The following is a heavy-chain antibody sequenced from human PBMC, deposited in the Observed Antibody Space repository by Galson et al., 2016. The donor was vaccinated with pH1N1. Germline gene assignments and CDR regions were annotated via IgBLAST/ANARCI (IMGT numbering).Heavy chain of an antibody. V-gene: IGHV3-23*01. CDR2: IRGTGGRT. CDR3: VKDLREIVVLIDLTQY. D-gene: IGHD3-22*01. CDR1: GFTFSNYW. Sequence: SLRLSCAASGFTFSNYWMHWVRQAPGKGLEWVSTIRGTGGRTYYADSVKGRSTVSRDSSMNALYLQMNSLIAEDTAVYYCVKDLREIVVLIDLTQYWGQGTLVTVSS. J-gene: IGHJ4*02.